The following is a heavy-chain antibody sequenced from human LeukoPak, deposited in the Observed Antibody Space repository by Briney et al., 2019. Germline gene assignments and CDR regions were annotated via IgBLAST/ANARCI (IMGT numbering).Heavy chain of an antibody. CDR2: INSSSSTI. D-gene: IGHD2-2*01. J-gene: IGHJ6*04. Sequence: GGSLRLSCAASGFTFSSYNMNWVRQAPGKGLEWVSNINSSSSTIYYADSVRGRFTISRDNAKNSLYLQMNSLRAEDTAVYYCARGEEIVVVPAAYYYGMDVWGKGTTVTVSS. CDR3: ARGEEIVVVPAAYYYGMDV. V-gene: IGHV3-48*04. CDR1: GFTFSSYN.